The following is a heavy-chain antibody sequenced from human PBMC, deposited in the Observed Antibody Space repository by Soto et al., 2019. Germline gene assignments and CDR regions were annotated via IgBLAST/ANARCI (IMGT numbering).Heavy chain of an antibody. CDR3: AKDGSECSGGTCYSSYYYGMDV. CDR2: LSGSGDST. J-gene: IGHJ6*02. Sequence: GGSLRLSCAASGFTFSTYDMNWVRQAPGKGLEWVSALSGSGDSTYYADSVKGRFTISRDNSKNTLCLQMNSLRAEDTAVYHCAKDGSECSGGTCYSSYYYGMDVWGQGTTVTVSS. V-gene: IGHV3-23*01. CDR1: GFTFSTYD. D-gene: IGHD2-15*01.